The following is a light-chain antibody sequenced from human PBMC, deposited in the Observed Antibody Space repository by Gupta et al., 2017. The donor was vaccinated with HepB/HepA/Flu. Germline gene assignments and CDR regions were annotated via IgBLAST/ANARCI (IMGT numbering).Light chain of an antibody. J-gene: IGLJ1*01. CDR1: SSNIGAGYD. CDR3: QSYDSSMSGYV. V-gene: IGLV1-40*01. CDR2: DDS. Sequence: QSVLTQPPSVSGAPGQRVTISCTGSSSNIGAGYDVHWYQQHPGTAPKLLIYDDSNRPSGVPYRFSGSKSGTTASLAITGLQAEDEADYYCQSYDSSMSGYVFGTGTKVTVL.